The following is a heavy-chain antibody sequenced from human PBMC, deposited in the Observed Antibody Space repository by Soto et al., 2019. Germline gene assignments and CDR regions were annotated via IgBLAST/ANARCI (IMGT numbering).Heavy chain of an antibody. CDR2: INHSGST. CDR1: GGSFSGYY. Sequence: SETLSLTCAVYGGSFSGYYWSWIRQPPGKGLEWIGEINHSGSTNYNPSLKSRVTISVDTSKNQFSLKLSSVTAADTAVYYCARVVGSSGDYFDYWGQGTLVTVSS. J-gene: IGHJ4*02. CDR3: ARVVGSSGDYFDY. V-gene: IGHV4-34*01. D-gene: IGHD3-10*01.